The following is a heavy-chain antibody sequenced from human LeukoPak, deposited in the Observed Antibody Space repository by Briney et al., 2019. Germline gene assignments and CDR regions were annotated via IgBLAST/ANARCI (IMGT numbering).Heavy chain of an antibody. CDR2: IYPGDSDT. CDR1: GSSFTSYW. J-gene: IGHJ4*02. V-gene: IGHV5-51*01. D-gene: IGHD6-13*01. CDR3: ARLGIAAAAD. Sequence: GESLQISCQGSGSSFTSYWIGWVRQVPGKGLEWMGIIYPGDSDTRYSPSFQGQVTISADKSISTAYLQWSSLKASDTAMYYCARLGIAAAADWGQGTLVTVSS.